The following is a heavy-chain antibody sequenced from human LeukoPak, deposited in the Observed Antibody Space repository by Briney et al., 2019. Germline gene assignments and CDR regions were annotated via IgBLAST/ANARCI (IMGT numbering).Heavy chain of an antibody. V-gene: IGHV7-4-1*02. CDR3: ARDYYGSGNQLPWFDP. CDR2: INTNTGNP. Sequence: GASVKVSCKASGYTFTSYGISWVRQAPGQGPEWMGWINTNTGNPTYAQGFTGRFVFSLDTSVSTAYLQISSLKAEDTAVYYCARDYYGSGNQLPWFDPWGQGTLVTVSS. CDR1: GYTFTSYG. J-gene: IGHJ5*02. D-gene: IGHD3-10*01.